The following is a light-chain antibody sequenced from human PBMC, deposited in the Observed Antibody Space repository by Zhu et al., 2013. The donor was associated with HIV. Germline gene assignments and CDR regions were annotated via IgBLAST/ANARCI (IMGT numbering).Light chain of an antibody. CDR2: GAS. V-gene: IGKV3-20*01. CDR3: QQYGNSPPRT. CDR1: QSVSRSY. Sequence: EIVLTQSPGTLSLSPGERATLSCRASQSVSRSYLAWYQQRPGQAPRLLISGASDRATAIPDRFSGSGSGTDFTLTISRLEPEDFAVYYCQQYGNSPPRTFGGGPRWRS. J-gene: IGKJ4*01.